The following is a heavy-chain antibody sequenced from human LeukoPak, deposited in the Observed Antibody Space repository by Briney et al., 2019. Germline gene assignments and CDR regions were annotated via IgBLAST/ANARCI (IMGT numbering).Heavy chain of an antibody. J-gene: IGHJ4*02. CDR3: AQGYLSGWYPH. V-gene: IGHV3-23*01. Sequence: GGSLRLSCTVSGFSVSSSGMSWVRQAPGKGLELLSAISVDGETALYADSVKGRFVISRDSSKNTLYLQMNSLRAEDTAVYYGAQGYLSGWYPHWGQGSLVCVSS. D-gene: IGHD6-19*01. CDR2: ISVDGETA. CDR1: GFSVSSSG.